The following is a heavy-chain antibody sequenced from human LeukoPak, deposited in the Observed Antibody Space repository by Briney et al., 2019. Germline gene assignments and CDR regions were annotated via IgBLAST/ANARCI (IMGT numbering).Heavy chain of an antibody. D-gene: IGHD3-22*01. CDR3: AKDMYYDSSGYYPNYYYYGMDV. J-gene: IGHJ6*02. V-gene: IGHV3-23*01. CDR1: GSTFSSYA. CDR2: ISGSGGST. Sequence: GGSLRLSCAASGSTFSSYAMSWVRQAPGKGLEWVSAISGSGGSTYYADSVKGRFTISRDNSKNTLYLQMNSLRAEDTAVYYCAKDMYYDSSGYYPNYYYYGMDVWGQGTTVTVSS.